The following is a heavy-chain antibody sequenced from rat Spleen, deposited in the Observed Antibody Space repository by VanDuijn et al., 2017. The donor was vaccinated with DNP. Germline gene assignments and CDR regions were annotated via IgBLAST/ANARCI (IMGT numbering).Heavy chain of an antibody. D-gene: IGHD4-3*01. Sequence: EVQLVESGGDLLQPGGSLRLSCAASGFTFSDYDIAWVRQAPKKGLEWVATISYDGSNTYYRDSVKGRFAISRDNAKSTLYLQMNSLRSEDMATYYCVRWNSGHFDYWGQGVMVTVSS. CDR1: GFTFSDYD. J-gene: IGHJ2*01. CDR3: VRWNSGHFDY. V-gene: IGHV5-7*01. CDR2: ISYDGSNT.